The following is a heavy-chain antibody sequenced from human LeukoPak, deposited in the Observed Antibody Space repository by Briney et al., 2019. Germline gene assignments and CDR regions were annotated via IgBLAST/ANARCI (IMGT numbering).Heavy chain of an antibody. CDR1: GFTFSSYW. CDR2: INSDGSST. CDR3: ARVHGGYYFDY. D-gene: IGHD3-16*01. V-gene: IGHV3-74*01. Sequence: GGSPRLSCAASGFTFSSYWMHWVRQAPGKGLVWVSRINSDGSSTSYADSVKGRFTISRDNSKNTLYLQMNSLRAEDTAVYYCARVHGGYYFDYWGQGTLVTVSS. J-gene: IGHJ4*02.